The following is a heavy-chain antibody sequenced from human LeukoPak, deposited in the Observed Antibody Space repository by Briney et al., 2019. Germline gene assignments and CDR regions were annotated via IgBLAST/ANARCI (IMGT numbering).Heavy chain of an antibody. CDR1: VFTFTSYA. J-gene: IGHJ4*02. Sequence: PGGSLRLSSAASVFTFTSYAMSLVRQAPGKRLEWVSAISGSGGSTYYADSVRGRFPISRDNAKNSLYLQMNSLRAEDTAVYYCARTKEMATISYFVSWGQATLVSVSS. V-gene: IGHV3-23*01. CDR3: ARTKEMATISYFVS. CDR2: ISGSGGST. D-gene: IGHD5-24*01.